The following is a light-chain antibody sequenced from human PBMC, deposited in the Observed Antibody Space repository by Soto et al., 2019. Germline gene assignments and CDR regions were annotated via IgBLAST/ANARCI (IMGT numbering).Light chain of an antibody. V-gene: IGLV2-8*01. CDR2: GVS. CDR3: SSYAGSTPYV. J-gene: IGLJ1*01. Sequence: QSVLTQPPSASGSPGQSVTISCTGTSSDVGGYNYVSWYQQHPGKAPKLMIYGVSKRPSGVPDRFSGSKSGNTASLTVSGLQAEDEADYYCSSYAGSTPYVFGTGTQLTVL. CDR1: SSDVGGYNY.